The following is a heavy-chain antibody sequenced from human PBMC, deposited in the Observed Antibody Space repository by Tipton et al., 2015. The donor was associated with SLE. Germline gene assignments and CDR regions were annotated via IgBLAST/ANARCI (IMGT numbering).Heavy chain of an antibody. CDR1: GDSISSTNW. D-gene: IGHD1-7*01. Sequence: TLSLTCAVSGDSISSTNWWSWVRQPPGKGLEWIGEVFHSGSTNYNPSLKGRVTISVDKSKNQFFLRLTSVTAADTAVYYCARPSSAADNWNYKWDAFDIWGQGTMVTVSS. CDR2: VFHSGST. J-gene: IGHJ3*02. V-gene: IGHV4-4*02. CDR3: ARPSSAADNWNYKWDAFDI.